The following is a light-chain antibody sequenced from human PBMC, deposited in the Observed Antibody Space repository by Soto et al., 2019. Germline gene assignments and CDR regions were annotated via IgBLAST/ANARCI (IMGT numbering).Light chain of an antibody. CDR2: WAS. CDR1: QTVLYRSTNKNY. CDR3: QQYSYIPVT. J-gene: IGKJ5*01. V-gene: IGKV4-1*01. Sequence: DTVMTQSPDSLAVSLGERATINCKSSQTVLYRSTNKNYLAWYQQKPGQPPKLIIYWASTRESGVPDRFSGSGSGTDFTLTISSLQAEDVAVYYCQQYSYIPVTFGQGTRLEIK.